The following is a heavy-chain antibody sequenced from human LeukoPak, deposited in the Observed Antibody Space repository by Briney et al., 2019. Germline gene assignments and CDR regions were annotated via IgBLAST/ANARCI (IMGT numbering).Heavy chain of an antibody. CDR3: ARSWPHQSIFDYYYYMDV. D-gene: IGHD3-3*01. V-gene: IGHV4-61*02. Sequence: SQTLSLTCTVSGGSISSGSYYWSWIRQPAGKGLEWIGRIYTSGSTNYNPSLKSRVTISVDTSKNQFSPKLSSVTAADTAVYYCARSWPHQSIFDYYYYMDVWGKGTTVTVSS. CDR1: GGSISSGSYY. J-gene: IGHJ6*03. CDR2: IYTSGST.